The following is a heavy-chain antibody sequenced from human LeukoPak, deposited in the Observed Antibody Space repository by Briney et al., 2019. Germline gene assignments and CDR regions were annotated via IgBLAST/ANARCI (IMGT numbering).Heavy chain of an antibody. CDR2: IIPIFGTA. CDR1: GGTFSSYA. V-gene: IGHV1-69*05. Sequence: ASVKVSCKASGGTFSSYAISWVRQAPGQGLEWMGGIIPIFGTANYAQKFQGRVTITTDESTSTAYMELSSLRSEDTAVYYCARESLGAARYTNWFDPWGQGTLVTVSS. J-gene: IGHJ5*02. D-gene: IGHD3-16*02. CDR3: ARESLGAARYTNWFDP.